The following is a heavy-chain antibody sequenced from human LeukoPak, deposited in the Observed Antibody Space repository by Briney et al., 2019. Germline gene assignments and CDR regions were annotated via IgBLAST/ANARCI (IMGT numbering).Heavy chain of an antibody. Sequence: PSQTLSLTCTVSGGSISSGGYYWSWIRQHPGKGPEWIGYIYYSGSTYYNPSLKSRVTISVDTSKNQFSLKLSSVTAADTAVYYCARANPPDYVWGSYRYLYFDYWGQGTLVTVSS. J-gene: IGHJ4*02. CDR2: IYYSGST. CDR1: GGSISSGGYY. D-gene: IGHD3-16*02. CDR3: ARANPPDYVWGSYRYLYFDY. V-gene: IGHV4-31*03.